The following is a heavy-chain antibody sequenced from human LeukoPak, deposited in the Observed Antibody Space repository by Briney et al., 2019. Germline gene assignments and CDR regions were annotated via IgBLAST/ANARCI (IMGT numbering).Heavy chain of an antibody. V-gene: IGHV3-48*03. CDR1: GFTFSSYA. CDR3: ARSLSGYDPLSAF. Sequence: GGSLRLSCEVSGFTFSSYAMTWVRQVPGRGLEWLAYMTASSVTFYYADSVRGRFTISRDNARNSLFLQMNSLTVEDTAVYYCARSLSGYDPLSAFWGQGTQVTVSS. D-gene: IGHD5-12*01. J-gene: IGHJ4*02. CDR2: MTASSVTF.